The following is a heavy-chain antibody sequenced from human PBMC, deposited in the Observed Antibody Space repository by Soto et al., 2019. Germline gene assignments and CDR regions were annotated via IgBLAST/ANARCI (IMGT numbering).Heavy chain of an antibody. J-gene: IGHJ6*02. V-gene: IGHV1-69*12. CDR2: IIPIFGTA. CDR3: AREGGSGNYRYYAMDV. CDR1: GGTFSSYA. D-gene: IGHD3-10*01. Sequence: QVQLVQSGAEVKKPGSSGKVSGKASGGTFSSYAISWVRQAPGQGLEWMGGIIPIFGTANYAQKFQGRVTITADESTSTAYMELSSLRSEDTAVYYCAREGGSGNYRYYAMDVWGQGTTVTVSS.